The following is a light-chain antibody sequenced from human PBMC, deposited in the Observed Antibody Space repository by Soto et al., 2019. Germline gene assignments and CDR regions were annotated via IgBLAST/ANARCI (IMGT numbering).Light chain of an antibody. CDR1: QSINSW. Sequence: DIQMTQSPSTLSASVGDRVTITCRASQSINSWLAWYQQRPGKAPSLLISDASSLESGVPSRFSGSGSGTELTLTISSLQPEDFSTYHCQQYNTSPLTFGQGTKVEIK. CDR3: QQYNTSPLT. V-gene: IGKV1-5*01. J-gene: IGKJ1*01. CDR2: DAS.